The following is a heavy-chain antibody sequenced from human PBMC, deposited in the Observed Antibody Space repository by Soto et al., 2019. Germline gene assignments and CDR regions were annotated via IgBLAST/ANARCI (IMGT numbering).Heavy chain of an antibody. CDR2: IYYTGGT. V-gene: IGHV4-39*02. J-gene: IGHJ1*01. Sequence: SETLSLTCTVSGDSISTRSNYWAWIRQPPGKGLEWIGSIYYTGGTYYNPSLKSRVTLFLDTSKNQFSLNLNSVTAADTAVYYCAREGPPIRAHNPPEYFQHWGQGTPVT. CDR1: GDSISTRSNY. CDR3: AREGPPIRAHNPPEYFQH.